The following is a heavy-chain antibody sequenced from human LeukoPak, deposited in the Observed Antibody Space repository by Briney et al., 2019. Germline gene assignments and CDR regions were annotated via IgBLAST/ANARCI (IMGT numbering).Heavy chain of an antibody. J-gene: IGHJ4*02. D-gene: IGHD5-18*01. CDR1: GGTFSDYT. CDR2: IIPIVDIP. Sequence: SVKVSCKASGGTFSDYTINWVRQAPGQGLEWMGRIIPIVDIPNYAQKFQGRVTNTADKSTSTAYMELSSLRSGDTAVYYCASLPVDTSMVSDYWGQGTLVTVSS. CDR3: ASLPVDTSMVSDY. V-gene: IGHV1-69*02.